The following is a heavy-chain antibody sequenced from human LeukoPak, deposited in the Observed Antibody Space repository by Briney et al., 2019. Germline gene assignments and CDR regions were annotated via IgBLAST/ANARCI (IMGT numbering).Heavy chain of an antibody. CDR1: GFTFSSYT. D-gene: IGHD5-12*01. Sequence: GGSLRLSCAASGFTFSSYTMNWVRQPPGKGLEWVSNIGTSSTTIYYADSVKGRFTISRDNSKNTLYLQMNSLRAEDTAVYYCAKEASPNDSGYELPPYYYYYGMDVWGQGTTVTVSS. J-gene: IGHJ6*02. CDR3: AKEASPNDSGYELPPYYYYYGMDV. CDR2: IGTSSTTI. V-gene: IGHV3-48*01.